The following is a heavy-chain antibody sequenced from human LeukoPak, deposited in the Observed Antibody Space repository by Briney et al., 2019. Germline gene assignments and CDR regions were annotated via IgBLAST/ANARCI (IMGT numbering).Heavy chain of an antibody. V-gene: IGHV3-48*01. CDR1: GFTFSSYS. J-gene: IGHJ3*02. Sequence: GGSLRLSCAASGFTFSSYSMNWVRQAPGKWLEWVSYISSSSSTIYYADSVKGRFTISRDNAKNSLYLQMNSLRAEDTAVYYCARDEGPFGLPPQGAFDIWGQGTMVTVSS. CDR3: ARDEGPFGLPPQGAFDI. CDR2: ISSSSSTI. D-gene: IGHD3-3*01.